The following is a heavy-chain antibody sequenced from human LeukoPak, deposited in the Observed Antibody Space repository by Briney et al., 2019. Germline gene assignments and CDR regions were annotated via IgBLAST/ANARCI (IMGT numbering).Heavy chain of an antibody. CDR2: IYSGGST. D-gene: IGHD6-13*01. CDR1: GLTVSSNY. J-gene: IGHJ4*02. Sequence: TGGSLRLSCAASGLTVSSNYMSWVRQAPGKGLEWVSVIYSGGSTYYADSVEGRFTISRDNSKNTLYLQMNSLRAEDTAVYYCARENLAAASFDYWGQGTLVTVSS. V-gene: IGHV3-53*01. CDR3: ARENLAAASFDY.